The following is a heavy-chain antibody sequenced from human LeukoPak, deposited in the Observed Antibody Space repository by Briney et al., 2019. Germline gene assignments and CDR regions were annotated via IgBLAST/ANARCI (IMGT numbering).Heavy chain of an antibody. Sequence: PSETLSLTCTVSGDSISSSHYYWGWIRQSPGKGLEWIGSIYSGGETHYNPSLNSRVTIFLDTSKNRFSLNLISVTATDTAVYYCARGQWLVDYWGQGTLVTVSS. V-gene: IGHV4-39*02. CDR3: ARGQWLVDY. J-gene: IGHJ4*02. CDR1: GDSISSSHYY. CDR2: IYSGGET. D-gene: IGHD6-19*01.